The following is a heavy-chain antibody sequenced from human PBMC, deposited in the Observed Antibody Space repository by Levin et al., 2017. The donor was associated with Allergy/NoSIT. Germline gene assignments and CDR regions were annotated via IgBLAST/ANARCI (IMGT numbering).Heavy chain of an antibody. CDR1: GGSISSSSYY. J-gene: IGHJ2*01. D-gene: IGHD2-15*01. CDR2: IYYSGNT. V-gene: IGHV4-39*01. Sequence: KASETLSLTCTVSGGSISSSSYYWGWIRQPPGKGLEWIGTIYYSGNTYYNPSLKSRLTISVDTSKNQFSLKLSSVTAADTAVYYCARLMFGMYCGGGSCYSSDWYFDLWGRGTLVTVSS. CDR3: ARLMFGMYCGGGSCYSSDWYFDL.